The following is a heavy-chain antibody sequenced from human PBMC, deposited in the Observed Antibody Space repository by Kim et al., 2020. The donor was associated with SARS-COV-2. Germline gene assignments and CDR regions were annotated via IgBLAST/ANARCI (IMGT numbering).Heavy chain of an antibody. D-gene: IGHD3-10*01. CDR1: GFTFDDYA. V-gene: IGHV3-9*01. Sequence: GGSLRLSCAASGFTFDDYAMHWVRQAPGKGLEWVSGISWNSGSIGYADSVKGRFTISRDNAKNSLYLQMNSLRAEDTALYYCAKGVWFGVLVDYYGMDV. CDR2: ISWNSGSI. J-gene: IGHJ6*01. CDR3: AKGVWFGVLVDYYGMDV.